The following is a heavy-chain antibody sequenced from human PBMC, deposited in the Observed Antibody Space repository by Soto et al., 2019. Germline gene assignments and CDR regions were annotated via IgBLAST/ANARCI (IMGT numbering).Heavy chain of an antibody. CDR1: GYKFTSYG. V-gene: IGHV5-51*01. D-gene: IGHD2-2*01. J-gene: IGHJ4*02. CDR2: INPGDSDI. CDR3: ARHEASLGSTY. Sequence: PGESLKISSKGSGYKFTSYGIGWVRQMPGKGLEWMGIINPGDSDIRYSPSFQGQVTISADKSITTAYLQWSSLKASDTAMYYCARHEASLGSTYWGQGTLVTVSS.